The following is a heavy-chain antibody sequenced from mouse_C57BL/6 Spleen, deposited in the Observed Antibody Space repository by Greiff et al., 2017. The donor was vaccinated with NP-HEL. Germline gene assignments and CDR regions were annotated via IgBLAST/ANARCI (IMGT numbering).Heavy chain of an antibody. CDR2: ISSGSSTI. D-gene: IGHD4-1*01. CDR1: GFTFSDYG. V-gene: IGHV5-17*01. Sequence: EVKLVESGGGLVKPGGSLKLSCAASGFTFSDYGMHWVRQAPEKGLEWVAYISSGSSTIYYADTVKGRFTISRDNAKNTLFLQMTSLRSEDTAMYYCARDWGPYYAMDYWGQGTSVTVSS. J-gene: IGHJ4*01. CDR3: ARDWGPYYAMDY.